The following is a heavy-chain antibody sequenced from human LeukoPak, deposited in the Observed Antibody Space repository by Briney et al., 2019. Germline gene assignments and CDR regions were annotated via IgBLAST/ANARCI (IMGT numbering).Heavy chain of an antibody. CDR3: ARDGYYCSGGSRYNWFDP. CDR1: GYTFTSYG. D-gene: IGHD2-15*01. J-gene: IGHJ5*02. Sequence: ASVKVSCKASGYTFTSYGISWVRQAPGQGLEWMGWISAYNGNTNYAQKLQGRVTMTTDTSTSTAYMELRSLRSDDTAVYYCARDGYYCSGGSRYNWFDPWGQGTLVTVSS. CDR2: ISAYNGNT. V-gene: IGHV1-18*01.